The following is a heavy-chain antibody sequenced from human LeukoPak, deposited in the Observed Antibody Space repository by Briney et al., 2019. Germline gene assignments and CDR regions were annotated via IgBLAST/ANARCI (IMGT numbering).Heavy chain of an antibody. J-gene: IGHJ4*02. CDR3: ASYVSGSYFGPTPFDY. D-gene: IGHD3-16*01. Sequence: SETLSLTCTVSGGSISSSSYYWGWIRQPPGKGLEWIGSIYYSGSTYYNPSLKSRVTISVDTSKNQFSLKLSSVTAADTAVYYSASYVSGSYFGPTPFDYWGQGTLVTVSS. CDR2: IYYSGST. V-gene: IGHV4-39*01. CDR1: GGSISSSSYY.